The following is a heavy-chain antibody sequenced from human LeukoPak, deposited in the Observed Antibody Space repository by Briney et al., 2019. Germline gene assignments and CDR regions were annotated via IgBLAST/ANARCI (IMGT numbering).Heavy chain of an antibody. Sequence: ASVKVSCTASGYTFTSYGISWVRQAPGQGLEWMGWISAYNGNTNYAQKLQGRVTMTTDTSTSTAYMELRSLRSGDTAVYYCARDKIREENYDYVWGSYRYTDAFDIWGQGTMVTVSS. D-gene: IGHD3-16*02. V-gene: IGHV1-18*01. CDR2: ISAYNGNT. CDR3: ARDKIREENYDYVWGSYRYTDAFDI. CDR1: GYTFTSYG. J-gene: IGHJ3*02.